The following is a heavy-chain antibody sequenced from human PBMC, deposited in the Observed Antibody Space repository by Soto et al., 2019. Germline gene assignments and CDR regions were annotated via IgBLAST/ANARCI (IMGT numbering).Heavy chain of an antibody. V-gene: IGHV3-66*01. CDR3: ARSTYGDYGKLVY. Sequence: EVQLVESGGGLVQPGGSLRLSCAASGFTVSSNYMSWVRQAPGKGLEWVSVIYSGGNTYYADSVKGRFTTSRDNSKNTLYFQMNSLRAEDMAVYYCARSTYGDYGKLVYWGQGTLVTVSS. CDR2: IYSGGNT. J-gene: IGHJ4*02. CDR1: GFTVSSNY. D-gene: IGHD4-17*01.